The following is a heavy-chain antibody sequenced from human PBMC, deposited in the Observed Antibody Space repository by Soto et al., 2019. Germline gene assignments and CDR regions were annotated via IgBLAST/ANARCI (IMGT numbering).Heavy chain of an antibody. V-gene: IGHV3-23*01. J-gene: IGHJ6*02. D-gene: IGHD6-6*01. Sequence: GGSLRLSCSASGFTFSSYAMSWVRQAPGRGLEWVSAVSGSGGTTYYADSVKGRFTISRDNSKNTLYLQMNSLRAEDTAAYYCAKPPDSSSPYHYYGMDVWGQGTTVTVSS. CDR1: GFTFSSYA. CDR3: AKPPDSSSPYHYYGMDV. CDR2: VSGSGGTT.